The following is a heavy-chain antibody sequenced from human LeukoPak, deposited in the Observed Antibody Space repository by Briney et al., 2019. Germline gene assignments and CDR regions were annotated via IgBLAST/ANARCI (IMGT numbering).Heavy chain of an antibody. D-gene: IGHD3-22*01. CDR3: ARAKAYYDSSGYLVGAFDI. CDR2: IKQDESEK. CDR1: GFTFSSYW. Sequence: GGSLRLSCAASGFTFSSYWMSWVRQAPGKGLEWEANIKQDESEKYYVNSMKGRFTISRDNAKNSLYLQMNSLRAEDTAVYYCARAKAYYDSSGYLVGAFDIWGQGTMVTVSS. V-gene: IGHV3-7*01. J-gene: IGHJ3*02.